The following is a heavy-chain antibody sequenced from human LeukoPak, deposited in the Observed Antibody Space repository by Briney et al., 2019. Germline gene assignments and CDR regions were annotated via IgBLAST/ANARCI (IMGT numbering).Heavy chain of an antibody. CDR2: IYYSGST. CDR3: ARPLTGTTLIFDY. V-gene: IGHV4-59*01. D-gene: IGHD1-7*01. CDR1: GGSISSYY. J-gene: IGHJ4*02. Sequence: PSETLSLTCTVSGGSISSYYRSWIRQPPGKGLEWIGYIYYSGSTSYNPSLKSRVTISVDTSKNQFSLKLSSVTAADTAAYYCARPLTGTTLIFDYWGQGTLVTVSS.